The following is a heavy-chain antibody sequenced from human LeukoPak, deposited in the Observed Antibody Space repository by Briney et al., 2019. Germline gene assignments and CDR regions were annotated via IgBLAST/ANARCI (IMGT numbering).Heavy chain of an antibody. D-gene: IGHD3-16*01. J-gene: IGHJ3*02. V-gene: IGHV4-39*01. CDR3: ASEITFGGANAFDI. Sequence: SETLSLTCTVSGGSISSSSYYWGWIRQPPGKGLEWIGSIYYSGSTYYNPSLKSRVTISVDTSKNQFSLKLSSVTAADTAVYYCASEITFGGANAFDIWGQGTMVTVSS. CDR1: GGSISSSSYY. CDR2: IYYSGST.